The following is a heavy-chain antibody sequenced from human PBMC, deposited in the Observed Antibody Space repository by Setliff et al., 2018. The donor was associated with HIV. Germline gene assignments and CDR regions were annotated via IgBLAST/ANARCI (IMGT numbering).Heavy chain of an antibody. V-gene: IGHV4-59*08. CDR2: IHYSGAT. J-gene: IGHJ3*02. Sequence: ETLSLTCTVSGGSISTYFWTWIRQPPGKGLEWIGYIHYSGATNYNPSLKSRVTISLDTSRTQFSLRLSSVTAADTAVYYCARHSPNVGVRGDAFDIWGQGTVVTVSS. CDR1: GGSISTYF. D-gene: IGHD2-8*01. CDR3: ARHSPNVGVRGDAFDI.